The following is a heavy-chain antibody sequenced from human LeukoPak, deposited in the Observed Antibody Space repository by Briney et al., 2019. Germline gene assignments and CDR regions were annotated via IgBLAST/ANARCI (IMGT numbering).Heavy chain of an antibody. J-gene: IGHJ3*02. CDR1: GYTFTSYD. Sequence: ASVKVSCKASGYTFTSYDINWVRQATGQGLEWMGWMNPNSGNTGYAQKFQGRVTITRNTSITTAYMELSSLRSEDTAVYYCARGRGYKRAFDIGGQGTMVTVSS. V-gene: IGHV1-8*03. CDR2: MNPNSGNT. CDR3: ARGRGYKRAFDI. D-gene: IGHD5-24*01.